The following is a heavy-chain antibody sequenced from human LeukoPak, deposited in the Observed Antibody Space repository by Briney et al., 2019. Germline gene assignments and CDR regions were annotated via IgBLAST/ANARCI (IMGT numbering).Heavy chain of an antibody. CDR2: VNSDGSST. CDR3: AGEGSSSSDMGFDP. Sequence: GGSLRLSCAASGFTFSTYWMHWVRQAPGKGLLWVSRVNSDGSSTMYADSVKGRFTISRDNAKNTLYLQMNSLRAEDTAVYYCAGEGSSSSDMGFDPWGQGTLVTVSS. J-gene: IGHJ5*02. CDR1: GFTFSTYW. D-gene: IGHD6-6*01. V-gene: IGHV3-74*03.